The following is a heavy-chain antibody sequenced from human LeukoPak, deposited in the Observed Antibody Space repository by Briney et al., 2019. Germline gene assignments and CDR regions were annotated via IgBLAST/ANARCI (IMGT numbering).Heavy chain of an antibody. CDR2: ISAYNGNT. D-gene: IGHD4/OR15-4a*01. CDR3: ARVVLGYYYYMDV. J-gene: IGHJ6*03. CDR1: GGTFSSYA. V-gene: IGHV1-18*01. Sequence: GASVKVSCKASGGTFSSYAISWVRQAPGQGLEWMGWISAYNGNTNYAQKLQGRVTMTTDTSTSTAYMELRSLRSDDTAVYYCARVVLGYYYYMDVWGKGTTVTVSS.